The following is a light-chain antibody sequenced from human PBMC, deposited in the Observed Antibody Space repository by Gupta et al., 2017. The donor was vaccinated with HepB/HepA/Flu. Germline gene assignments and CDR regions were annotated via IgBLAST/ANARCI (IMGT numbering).Light chain of an antibody. V-gene: IGLV2-14*03. J-gene: IGLJ2*01. CDR1: SSDVGGYNY. Sequence: QSALTQPASVSGSPGQSITISCTGTSSDVGGYNYVSWYQQHPGKAPKLMIYDVSSRPSGVSNRFSGSKSGNTASLTISGLQADDEADYYCSSSRRSSTLEVFGGGTKLTVL. CDR2: DVS. CDR3: SSSRRSSTLEV.